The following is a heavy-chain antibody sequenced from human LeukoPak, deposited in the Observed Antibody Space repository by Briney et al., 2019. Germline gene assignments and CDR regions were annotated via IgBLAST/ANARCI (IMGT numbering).Heavy chain of an antibody. CDR3: AGRRAYYYGSGSSDP. CDR2: IYYSGST. V-gene: IGHV4-39*01. Sequence: PSETLSLTCTVSGGSISSSSYYWGWIRQPPGKGLEWIGSIYYSGSTYYNPSLKSRVTISVDTSKNQFSLKLSSVTAADTAVYYCAGRRAYYYGSGSSDPWGQGTLVTVSS. D-gene: IGHD3-10*01. CDR1: GGSISSSSYY. J-gene: IGHJ5*02.